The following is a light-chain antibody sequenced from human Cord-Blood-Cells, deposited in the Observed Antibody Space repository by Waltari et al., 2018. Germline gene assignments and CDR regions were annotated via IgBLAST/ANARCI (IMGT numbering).Light chain of an antibody. CDR3: QQYNNCPLT. CDR1: QSVSSN. Sequence: EIVMTQSPATLSVSPGERATLSCRTSQSVSSNLAWYQQKPGQAPRLLIHGASTRATVTPAMISGSGAGTVFTLTISRLHSEYVAVYYWQQYNNCPLTFGGGTKVEIK. J-gene: IGKJ4*01. CDR2: GAS. V-gene: IGKV3-15*01.